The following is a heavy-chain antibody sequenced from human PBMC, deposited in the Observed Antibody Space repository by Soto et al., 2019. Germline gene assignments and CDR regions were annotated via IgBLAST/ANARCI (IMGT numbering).Heavy chain of an antibody. CDR3: ARSAGGSAYYSLPHYYYYGMDV. J-gene: IGHJ6*02. Sequence: GESLKISCKGSGYSFTSYWIGWVRQMPGKGLEWMGIIYPGDSDTRYSPSFQGQVTISADKSISTAYLQWSSLKASDTAMYYCARSAGGSAYYSLPHYYYYGMDVWGQGTTVTVSS. D-gene: IGHD3-22*01. CDR1: GYSFTSYW. V-gene: IGHV5-51*01. CDR2: IYPGDSDT.